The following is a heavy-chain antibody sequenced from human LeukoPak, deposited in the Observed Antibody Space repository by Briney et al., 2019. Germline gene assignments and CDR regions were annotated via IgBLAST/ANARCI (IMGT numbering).Heavy chain of an antibody. J-gene: IGHJ2*01. CDR3: ARGVYSSGWTYWYFDL. V-gene: IGHV1-2*02. CDR2: INPNSGGT. D-gene: IGHD6-19*01. Sequence: GASVKVSCKASGYTFTGYYMHWVRQAPGQGLEWMGWINPNSGGTNYAQKFQGRVTLTRDTSISTAYMELSSLRSDDTAVYHCARGVYSSGWTYWYFDLWGRGTLVTVSS. CDR1: GYTFTGYY.